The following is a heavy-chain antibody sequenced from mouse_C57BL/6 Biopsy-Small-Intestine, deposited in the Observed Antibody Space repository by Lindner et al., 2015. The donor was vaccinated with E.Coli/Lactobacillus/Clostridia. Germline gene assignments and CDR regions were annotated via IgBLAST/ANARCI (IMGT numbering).Heavy chain of an antibody. Sequence: VQLQESGAELVRPGASVKLSCTTSGFNFKDDYMHWVKQRPEQGLEWIGWIDPENGDIEYASKFQGKATITADTSSNTAYLQLSGLTSEDTAVYYCTTLGNYDYTMDYWGQGTSVTVSS. J-gene: IGHJ4*01. CDR3: TTLGNYDYTMDY. CDR2: IDPENGDI. V-gene: IGHV14-4*01. D-gene: IGHD2-1*01. CDR1: GFNFKDDY.